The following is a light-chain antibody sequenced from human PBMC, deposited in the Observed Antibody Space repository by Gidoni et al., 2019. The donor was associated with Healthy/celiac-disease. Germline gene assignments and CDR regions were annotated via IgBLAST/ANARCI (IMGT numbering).Light chain of an antibody. CDR1: RSVLYSSDNKNY. Sequence: DIVMTQSPDSLAVSLGERATINCKSSRSVLYSSDNKNYLTWYQQKPGQPPKLLIYWASTRESGVPDRFSGSGSGTDFTLTISSLQAEDVAVYYCQQYYTTPLTFXGXTKVEIK. V-gene: IGKV4-1*01. CDR2: WAS. J-gene: IGKJ4*01. CDR3: QQYYTTPLT.